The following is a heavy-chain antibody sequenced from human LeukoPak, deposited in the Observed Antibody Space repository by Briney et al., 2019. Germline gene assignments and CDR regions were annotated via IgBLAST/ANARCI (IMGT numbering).Heavy chain of an antibody. D-gene: IGHD3-10*01. J-gene: IGHJ4*02. CDR3: AKEPAGGAADY. CDR2: ISYDGSNK. V-gene: IGHV3-30-3*01. CDR1: GFTFSSYA. Sequence: GGSLRLSCAASGFTFSSYAMHWVRQAPGKGLEWVAVISYDGSNKYYADSVKGRFTISRDNSKNTLYLQMNSLRAEDTAVYYCAKEPAGGAADYWGQGTLVTVSS.